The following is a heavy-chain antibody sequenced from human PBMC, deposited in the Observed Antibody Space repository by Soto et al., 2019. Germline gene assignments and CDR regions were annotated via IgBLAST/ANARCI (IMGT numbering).Heavy chain of an antibody. CDR2: IDPSRSYS. CDR1: GYSFNSSW. D-gene: IGHD5-18*01. Sequence: GESLKISWKGSGYSFNSSWINWVRQMPGKGVEWVGRIDPSRSYSISTPSFQGRLTYSVDKSISTAYLQWSSLKASDTAMYYCARSLTAVVRYLITGGQLRCHYGMDVWGQGTTVTVSS. J-gene: IGHJ6*02. CDR3: ARSLTAVVRYLITGGQLRCHYGMDV. V-gene: IGHV5-10-1*01.